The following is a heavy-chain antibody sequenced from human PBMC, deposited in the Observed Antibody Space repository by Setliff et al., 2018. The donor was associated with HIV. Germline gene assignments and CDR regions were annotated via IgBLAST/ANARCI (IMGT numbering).Heavy chain of an antibody. CDR1: GFTFTNYW. D-gene: IGHD3-10*01. CDR3: AREVLRGGDDAFGL. CDR2: ISNDGGRE. V-gene: IGHV3-7*01. Sequence: GSLRLSCAASGFTFTNYWMAWIRQAPGRGLEWAAIISNDGGREYYVDSVKGRFTISRDNAKSSLYLQMNSLRVEDSAVYYCAREVLRGGDDAFGLWGRGTVVTVSS. J-gene: IGHJ3*01.